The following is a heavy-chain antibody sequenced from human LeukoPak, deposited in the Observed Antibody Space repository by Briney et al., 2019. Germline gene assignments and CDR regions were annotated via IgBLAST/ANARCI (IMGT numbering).Heavy chain of an antibody. CDR1: GGSISSSSYY. J-gene: IGHJ6*03. CDR2: IYYSGST. D-gene: IGHD2-15*01. Sequence: PSETLSLTCTVSGGSISSSSYYWGWIRQPPGKGLEWIGSIYYSGSTYYNPSLKSRVTISVDTSKNQFSLKLSSVTAADTAVYYCARWAGGGRGLYYYYYYMDVWGKGTTVTISS. V-gene: IGHV4-39*01. CDR3: ARWAGGGRGLYYYYYYMDV.